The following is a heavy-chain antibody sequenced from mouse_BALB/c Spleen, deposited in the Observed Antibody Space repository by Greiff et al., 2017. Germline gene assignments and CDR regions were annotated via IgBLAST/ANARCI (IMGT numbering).Heavy chain of an antibody. CDR2: INPSNGRT. V-gene: IGHV1S81*02. Sequence: QVQLKQPGAKLVKPGASVKLSCKASGYTFTSYWMHWVKQRPGQGLEWIGEINPSNGRTNYNEKFKSKATLTVDKSSSTAYMQLSSLTSEDSAVYYCARSGYGYAMDYWGQGTSVTVSS. J-gene: IGHJ4*01. D-gene: IGHD2-10*02. CDR3: ARSGYGYAMDY. CDR1: GYTFTSYW.